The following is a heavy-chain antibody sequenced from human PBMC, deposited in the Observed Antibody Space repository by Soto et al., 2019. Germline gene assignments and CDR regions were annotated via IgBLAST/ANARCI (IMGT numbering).Heavy chain of an antibody. CDR2: IYYSGST. Sequence: SETLSLTCTVSGGSISSSSYYWGWIRQPPGKGLEWIGSIYYSGSTYYNPSLKSRVTISVDTSKNQFSLKLSSVTAADTAVYYCARHVMDALMSSSSPYDNWFDPWGQGTLVTVSS. J-gene: IGHJ5*02. CDR1: GGSISSSSYY. CDR3: ARHVMDALMSSSSPYDNWFDP. D-gene: IGHD6-6*01. V-gene: IGHV4-39*01.